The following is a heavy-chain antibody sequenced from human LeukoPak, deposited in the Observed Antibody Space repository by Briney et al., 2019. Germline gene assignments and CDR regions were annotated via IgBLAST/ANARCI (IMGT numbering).Heavy chain of an antibody. CDR2: IKRNTDPGIT. V-gene: IGHV3-15*01. Sequence: PGGPLRLSCAASGLDFRNAWMSWVRQAPGKGLEWVAHIKRNTDPGITSYVAPVEGRFTVSRDDSKNTLYLQMNSLKIEDTGVYYCSTGDRGWQDYWGRGTLVTVSS. D-gene: IGHD6-19*01. CDR3: STGDRGWQDY. J-gene: IGHJ4*02. CDR1: GLDFRNAW.